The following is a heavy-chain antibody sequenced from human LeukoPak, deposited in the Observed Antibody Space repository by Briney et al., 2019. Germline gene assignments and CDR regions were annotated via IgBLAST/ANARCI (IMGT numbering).Heavy chain of an antibody. D-gene: IGHD6-19*01. V-gene: IGHV1-2*02. CDR1: GYTFTGYY. Sequence: GASVKVSCKASGYTFTGYYMHWVRQAPGQGLEWMGWINPNSGGTNYAQKFQGRVTMTRDTSISTAYMELSRLRSDDTAVYYCARDPRVAGYYYYYMDVWGKGTTVTISS. J-gene: IGHJ6*03. CDR3: ARDPRVAGYYYYYMDV. CDR2: INPNSGGT.